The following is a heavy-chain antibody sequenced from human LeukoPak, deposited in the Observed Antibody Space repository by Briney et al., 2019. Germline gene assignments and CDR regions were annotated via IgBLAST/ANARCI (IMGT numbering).Heavy chain of an antibody. J-gene: IGHJ4*02. CDR3: ARQIAAAGRLDF. D-gene: IGHD6-25*01. V-gene: IGHV5-51*01. CDR1: GYTFTNYW. Sequence: GESLKISCKGSGYTFTNYWIGWVRQVPGKGLEWMGIIYPGDSDTRYSPSFQGQVTISVDKSISTAYLQWSSLKASDTAMYYCARQIAAAGRLDFWGQGTLVTVSS. CDR2: IYPGDSDT.